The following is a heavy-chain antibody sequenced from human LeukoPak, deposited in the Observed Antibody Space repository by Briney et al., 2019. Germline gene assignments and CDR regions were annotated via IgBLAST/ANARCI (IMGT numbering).Heavy chain of an antibody. CDR1: GFTFSSHY. D-gene: IGHD2-2*01. V-gene: IGHV3-7*01. Sequence: PGGSLRLSCATSGFTFSSHYMSWVRQAPGKGLEWVANITQDGDYISYVDSVKGRFTISRDNAKSSLYLQMDSLRAEDTALYYCAREAIVVVPAAQDDAFDMWGQGTMVTVSS. CDR3: AREAIVVVPAAQDDAFDM. J-gene: IGHJ3*02. CDR2: ITQDGDYI.